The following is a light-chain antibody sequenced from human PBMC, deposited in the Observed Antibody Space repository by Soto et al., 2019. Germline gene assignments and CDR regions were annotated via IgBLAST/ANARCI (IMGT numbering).Light chain of an antibody. Sequence: DIQMTQSPSTLSASVGDRVTITCRASQSISSWLAWYQQKPGKAPKLLIYDASSLESGVPSRFSGSGSGTKFTLTISILQPDDFASYYCQQYNSYLTLCQGPRLETK. CDR2: DAS. CDR3: QQYNSYLT. J-gene: IGKJ5*01. V-gene: IGKV1-5*01. CDR1: QSISSW.